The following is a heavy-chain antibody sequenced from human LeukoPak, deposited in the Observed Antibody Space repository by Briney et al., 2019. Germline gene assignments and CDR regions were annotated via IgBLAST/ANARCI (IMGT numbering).Heavy chain of an antibody. D-gene: IGHD2-2*01. V-gene: IGHV3-30*02. CDR2: IHFDGSYK. CDR3: AKGEYQLLGWLFDY. CDR1: GFTFSSFD. J-gene: IGHJ4*02. Sequence: GGSLRLSCAVSGFTFSSFDMYWVRQAPGKGLEWVTFIHFDGSYKYYADSVKGRFSISRDNSKNMLYLQMNSLRTEDTAVYYCAKGEYQLLGWLFDYWAREPWSPSPQ.